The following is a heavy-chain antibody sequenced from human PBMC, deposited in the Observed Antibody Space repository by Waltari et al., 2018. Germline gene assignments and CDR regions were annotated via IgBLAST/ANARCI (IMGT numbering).Heavy chain of an antibody. CDR1: GGSISSGGYY. V-gene: IGHV4-31*03. CDR3: ARGSFDYDILTGPSDY. Sequence: QVQLQESGPGLVKPSQTLSLTGTVSGGSISSGGYYWSWIRQHPGKGLEWIGYIYYSGSTYYNPSLKSRVTISVDTSKNQFSLNLSSVTAADTAVYYCARGSFDYDILTGPSDYWGQGTLVTVSS. CDR2: IYYSGST. J-gene: IGHJ4*02. D-gene: IGHD3-9*01.